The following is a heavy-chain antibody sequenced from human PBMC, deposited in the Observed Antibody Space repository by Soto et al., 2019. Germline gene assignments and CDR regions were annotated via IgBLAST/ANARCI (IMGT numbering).Heavy chain of an antibody. CDR1: GYTFTSYG. Sequence: ASVKVSCKASGYTFTSYGISWVRQAPGRGLEWMGWISAYNGNTNYAQKLQGRVTMTTDTSTSTAYMELRSLRSGDTAVYYCARQGVGYCSGGSCYSFYYWGQGTLVTVSS. V-gene: IGHV1-18*04. CDR2: ISAYNGNT. CDR3: ARQGVGYCSGGSCYSFYY. D-gene: IGHD2-15*01. J-gene: IGHJ4*02.